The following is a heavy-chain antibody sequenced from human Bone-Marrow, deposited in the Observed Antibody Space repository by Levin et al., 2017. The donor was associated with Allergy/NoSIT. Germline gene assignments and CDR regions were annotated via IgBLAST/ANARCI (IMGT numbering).Heavy chain of an antibody. CDR3: ARCRDPVIMDHAFDI. CDR1: GYSFTRYW. D-gene: IGHD2-8*01. J-gene: IGHJ3*02. Sequence: PGESLKISCKGSGYSFTRYWIGWVRHLPGKGLEWMGIIDPRDSDIRYSPSFEGQVTFSADKSISTAYLQWNSLNVSDTAIYYCARCRDPVIMDHAFDIWGQGTVVTVSS. CDR2: IDPRDSDI. V-gene: IGHV5-51*01.